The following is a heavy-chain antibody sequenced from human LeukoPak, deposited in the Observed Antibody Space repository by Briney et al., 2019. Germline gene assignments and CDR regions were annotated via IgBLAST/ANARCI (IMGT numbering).Heavy chain of an antibody. V-gene: IGHV1-8*01. CDR1: VYTLPSYD. Sequence: GASVKVSCKASVYTLPSYDNNWVRQATGQGLEWMGWMNPNSCNTVYAQKFEGRHTMTRHHPIRTAHMALRSLRSEDTAVYYCARGLRFLEWSPIVYWGQGTLVSVSS. J-gene: IGHJ4*02. CDR2: MNPNSCNT. CDR3: ARGLRFLEWSPIVY. D-gene: IGHD3-3*01.